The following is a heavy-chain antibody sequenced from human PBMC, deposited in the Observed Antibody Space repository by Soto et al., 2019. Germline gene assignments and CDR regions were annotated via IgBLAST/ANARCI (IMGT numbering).Heavy chain of an antibody. CDR3: ANPFIAAAGLDY. CDR2: ISGSGGST. D-gene: IGHD6-13*01. V-gene: IGHV3-23*01. CDR1: GFTFSSYA. J-gene: IGHJ4*02. Sequence: EVQLLESGGGLVQPGGSLRLSCAASGFTFSSYAMSWVRQAPGKGLEWVSAISGSGGSTYYADSVKGRFTISRDNSKHTLYLQMNSLRADDTAVYYCANPFIAAAGLDYWCQGTLVTVSS.